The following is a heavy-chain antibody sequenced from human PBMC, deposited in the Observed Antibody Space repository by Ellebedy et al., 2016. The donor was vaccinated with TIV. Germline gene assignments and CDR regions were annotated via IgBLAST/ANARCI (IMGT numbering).Heavy chain of an antibody. CDR3: ARGRAVITTWFDP. CDR1: GFTFSSYE. CDR2: ISSSGSSI. D-gene: IGHD3-22*01. Sequence: GESLKISCAASGFTFSSYEMNWVRQAPGKGLEWVSYISSSGSSIYYADSVKGRFTISRDNATNSLYLQMNSLRAEDTAFYYCARGRAVITTWFDPWGQGTLVTVST. J-gene: IGHJ5*02. V-gene: IGHV3-48*03.